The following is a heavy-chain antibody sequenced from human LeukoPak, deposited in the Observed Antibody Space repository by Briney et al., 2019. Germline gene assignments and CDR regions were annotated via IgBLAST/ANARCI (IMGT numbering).Heavy chain of an antibody. CDR2: ISYDGSNK. J-gene: IGHJ4*02. D-gene: IGHD1-26*01. Sequence: GTSLRLSCAASGFTFSDYTIHWVRQAPGKGLEWVAVISYDGSNKYYADSVKGRFTISRDNAKNSLYLQMNSLRAEDTAVYYCARDLGGSYFDWGQGTLVTVSS. V-gene: IGHV3-30-3*01. CDR3: ARDLGGSYFD. CDR1: GFTFSDYT.